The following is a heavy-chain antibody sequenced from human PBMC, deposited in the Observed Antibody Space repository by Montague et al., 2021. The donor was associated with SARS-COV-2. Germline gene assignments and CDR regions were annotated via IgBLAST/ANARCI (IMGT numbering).Heavy chain of an antibody. CDR1: GFTFSSYA. Sequence: SLRLSCAASGFTFSSYAMHWVHQAPGKGLEWVAVISYDGSNKYYADSVKGRFTISRDNSKNTLYLQMNSLRAEDTAVYHCARYYCSSTSCPSRGMDVWGQGPTVPV. V-gene: IGHV3-30*04. J-gene: IGHJ6*02. CDR2: ISYDGSNK. CDR3: ARYYCSSTSCPSRGMDV. D-gene: IGHD2-2*01.